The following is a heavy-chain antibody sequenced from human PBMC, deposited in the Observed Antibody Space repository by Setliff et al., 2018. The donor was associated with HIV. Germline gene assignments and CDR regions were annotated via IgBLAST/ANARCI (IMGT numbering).Heavy chain of an antibody. D-gene: IGHD7-27*01. Sequence: PGGSLRLSCAAYGFAFSTFDMNWVRQAQGKGPEWVAAVGVGGSDTFYTDSVRCRFAVSRDDSNNRLYLEMTALRDDDTAIYYCARVRVDWGFGNAFDIWGQGTMVTVSS. CDR1: GFAFSTFD. CDR3: ARVRVDWGFGNAFDI. V-gene: IGHV3-23*01. CDR2: VGVGGSDT. J-gene: IGHJ3*02.